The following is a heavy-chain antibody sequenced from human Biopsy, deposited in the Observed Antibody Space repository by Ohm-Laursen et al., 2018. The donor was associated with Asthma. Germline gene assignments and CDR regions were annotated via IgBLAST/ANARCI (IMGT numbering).Heavy chain of an antibody. CDR3: ARQPIAEPGTTFYYYYGMDV. Sequence: SLRLSCTVTGFTVTTHYMSWVRQAPGEGLEWVSVIYSGGSTYYADSVKGRFTISRDSSKNTLFLQMDSLRAEDTAVYYCARQPIAEPGTTFYYYYGMDVWGHGTTVTVSS. V-gene: IGHV3-53*01. J-gene: IGHJ6*02. CDR1: GFTVTTHY. D-gene: IGHD6-13*01. CDR2: IYSGGST.